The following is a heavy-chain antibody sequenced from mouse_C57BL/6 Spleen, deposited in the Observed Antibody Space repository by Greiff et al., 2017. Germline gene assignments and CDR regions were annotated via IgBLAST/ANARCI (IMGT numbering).Heavy chain of an antibody. CDR2: INPNNGGT. CDR3: ARSRYYGSSLYYAMDY. J-gene: IGHJ4*01. V-gene: IGHV1-22*01. D-gene: IGHD1-1*01. Sequence: EVQLQQSGPELVKPGASVKMSCKASGYTFTDYNMHWVKQSHGKSLEWIGYINPNNGGTSYNQKFKGKATLTVNKSSSTAYKELRSLTSEDSAVYYGARSRYYGSSLYYAMDYWGQGTSVTGSS. CDR1: GYTFTDYN.